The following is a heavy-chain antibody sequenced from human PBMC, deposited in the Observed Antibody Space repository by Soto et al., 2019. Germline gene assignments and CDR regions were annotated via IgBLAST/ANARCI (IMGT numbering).Heavy chain of an antibody. Sequence: GSGPTLVNPTQTLTLTCTFSGFSLSTSGMCVSWIRQPPGKALEWLALIDWDDDKYYSTSLKTRLTISKDTSKNQVVLTMTNMDPVDTATYYCARMNTGGFGFLVYGMDVWGQGTTVTVSS. CDR3: ARMNTGGFGFLVYGMDV. CDR2: IDWDDDK. V-gene: IGHV2-70*01. D-gene: IGHD3-10*01. CDR1: GFSLSTSGMC. J-gene: IGHJ6*02.